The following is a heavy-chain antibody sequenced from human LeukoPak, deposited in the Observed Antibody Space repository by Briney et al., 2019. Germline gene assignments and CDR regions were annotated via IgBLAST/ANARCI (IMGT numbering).Heavy chain of an antibody. D-gene: IGHD3/OR15-3a*01. CDR2: MIPFSGDT. CDR3: TRPNFGQLPPKPHYYDYMDI. CDR1: GYNINLYD. Sequence: ASVKVSCEVSGYNINLYDLNWVRQAAGQGLEWMGTMIPFSGDTNIAQRFQGRVTLTWDASKNTAYMEVTSLTSDDTAVYYCTRPNFGQLPPKPHYYDYMDIWGKGTTVIVSS. V-gene: IGHV1-8*01. J-gene: IGHJ6*03.